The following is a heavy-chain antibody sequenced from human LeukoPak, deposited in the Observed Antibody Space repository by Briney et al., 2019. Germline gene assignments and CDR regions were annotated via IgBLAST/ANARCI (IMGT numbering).Heavy chain of an antibody. Sequence: PGGSLRLSCAASGFTFSSYWMTWVRQAPGKGLEWVANIKQDGSQKYYVDSVKGRFTISRDNAKNSLYLQMNSPRAEDTAVYYCARDPLRRYDYWGQGTLVTVSS. CDR3: ARDPLRRYDY. CDR1: GFTFSSYW. J-gene: IGHJ4*02. V-gene: IGHV3-7*05. CDR2: IKQDGSQK. D-gene: IGHD3-9*01.